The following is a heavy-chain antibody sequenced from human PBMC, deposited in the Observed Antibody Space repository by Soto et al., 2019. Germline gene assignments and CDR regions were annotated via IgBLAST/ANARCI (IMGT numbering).Heavy chain of an antibody. Sequence: SETLSLTCAVYGGSFSGYYWSWIRQPPGKGLEWIGEINHSGSTNYNPSLKSRVTISVDTSKNQFSLKLSSVTAAGTAVYYCARVRRSSWSTNAFDIWGQGTMVTVSS. J-gene: IGHJ3*02. D-gene: IGHD6-13*01. V-gene: IGHV4-34*01. CDR1: GGSFSGYY. CDR3: ARVRRSSWSTNAFDI. CDR2: INHSGST.